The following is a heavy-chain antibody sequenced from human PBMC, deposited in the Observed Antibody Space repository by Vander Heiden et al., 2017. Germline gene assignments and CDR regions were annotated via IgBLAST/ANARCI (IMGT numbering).Heavy chain of an antibody. CDR1: GFSFSTDS. CDR2: IDFSSTYI. D-gene: IGHD3-16*01. V-gene: IGHV3-21*01. Sequence: EMLLLQSGGGLVKPGESLTLSCTASGFSFSTDSMPWVRQAPGKGLEWISSIDFSSTYIYYADSVKGRFTISRDNSKESLYLQMNSLRADDTAVYFCARRVGGGPSWFDPWGQGTLVTVSS. J-gene: IGHJ5*02. CDR3: ARRVGGGPSWFDP.